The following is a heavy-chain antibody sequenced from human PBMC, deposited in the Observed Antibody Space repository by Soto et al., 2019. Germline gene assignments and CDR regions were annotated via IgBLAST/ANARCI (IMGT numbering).Heavy chain of an antibody. Sequence: GGSLRLSCAASGFTFDDYAMHWVRQAPGKGLEWVSDISWNSGGIAYVDSVKGRFTISRDNAKSSLYLQMNSLRADDTAVYYCVREIASRLWGKGTTVTAPQ. CDR2: ISWNSGGI. D-gene: IGHD2-21*01. V-gene: IGHV3-9*01. CDR3: VREIASRL. J-gene: IGHJ6*04. CDR1: GFTFDDYA.